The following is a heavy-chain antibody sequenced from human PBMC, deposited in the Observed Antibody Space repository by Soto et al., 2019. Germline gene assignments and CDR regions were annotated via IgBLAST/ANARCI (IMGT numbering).Heavy chain of an antibody. CDR3: ARGPLRYFDWLFSWYYYGMDV. D-gene: IGHD3-9*01. J-gene: IGHJ6*02. Sequence: QVQLVQSGAEVKKPGSSVKVSCKASGGTFSSYAISWVRQAPGQGLEWMGGIIPIFGTANYAQKFQGRVTITAEKSTSTAYMELSSLRSEDTAVYYCARGPLRYFDWLFSWYYYGMDVWGQGTTVTVSS. V-gene: IGHV1-69*06. CDR2: IIPIFGTA. CDR1: GGTFSSYA.